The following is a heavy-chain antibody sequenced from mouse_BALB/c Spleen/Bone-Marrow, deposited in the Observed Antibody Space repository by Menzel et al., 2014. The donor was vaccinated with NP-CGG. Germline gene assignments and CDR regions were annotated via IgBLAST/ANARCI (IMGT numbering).Heavy chain of an antibody. D-gene: IGHD1-2*01. CDR3: AREGITTAYFDY. V-gene: IGHV1-4*02. Sequence: VQLQQSAAELARPGASVKMSCKASGYTFTSYTIQWVKQRPGQGLEWIGYINPRSGYTEYNQKFKDKTTLTADKSSSTAYMQLSRLTSEDSAVYYCAREGITTAYFDYWAQGTTLTVSS. CDR2: INPRSGYT. J-gene: IGHJ2*01. CDR1: GYTFTSYT.